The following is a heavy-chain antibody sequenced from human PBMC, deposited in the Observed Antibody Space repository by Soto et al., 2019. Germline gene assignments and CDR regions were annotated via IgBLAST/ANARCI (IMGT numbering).Heavy chain of an antibody. V-gene: IGHV3-30*18. Sequence: GGSLRLSCAASGFTFSSYGMHWVRQAPGKGLEWVAVISYDGSNKYYADSVKGRFTISRDNSKNTLYLQMNSLRAEDTAVYYCAKDTLADSGSYSLLPGYCGQGTLVTVSS. CDR1: GFTFSSYG. CDR2: ISYDGSNK. CDR3: AKDTLADSGSYSLLPGY. J-gene: IGHJ4*02. D-gene: IGHD1-26*01.